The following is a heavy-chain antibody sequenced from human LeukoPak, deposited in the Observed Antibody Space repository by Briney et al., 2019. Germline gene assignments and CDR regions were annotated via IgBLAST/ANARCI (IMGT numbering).Heavy chain of an antibody. V-gene: IGHV3-53*01. CDR3: ARAGGGSYGPYYYYYMDV. CDR1: GFTVSSNY. J-gene: IGHJ6*03. D-gene: IGHD1-26*01. CDR2: IYSGGST. Sequence: GGSPRLSCAASGFTVSSNYMSWVRQAPGKGLEWVSGIYSGGSTYNADSVKGRFTISRDNSKNTLYLQMNSLRAEDTAVYYCARAGGGSYGPYYYYYMDVWGEGTTVTISS.